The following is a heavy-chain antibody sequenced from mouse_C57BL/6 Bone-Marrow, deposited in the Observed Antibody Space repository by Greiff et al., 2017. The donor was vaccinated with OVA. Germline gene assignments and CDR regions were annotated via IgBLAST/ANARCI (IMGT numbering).Heavy chain of an antibody. CDR2: IRSKSNNYAT. CDR1: GFSFNTYA. CDR3: VRHAGLYAMDY. V-gene: IGHV10-1*01. Sequence: VQLKESGGGLVQPKGSLKLSCAASGFSFNTYAMNWVRQAPGQGLEWVARIRSKSNNYATYYADSVKDRFTISRADSESMLYLQMNNLKTEDTAMYYCVRHAGLYAMDYWCQGTSVTVSS. J-gene: IGHJ4*01.